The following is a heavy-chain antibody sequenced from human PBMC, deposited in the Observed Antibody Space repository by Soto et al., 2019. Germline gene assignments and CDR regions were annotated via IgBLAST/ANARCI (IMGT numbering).Heavy chain of an antibody. CDR1: GGSISSGDYY. D-gene: IGHD3-10*01. J-gene: IGHJ6*02. CDR3: ARAYYYGASYYYYGMDV. CDR2: IYYSGST. V-gene: IGHV4-30-4*02. Sequence: SETLSLTCTVSGGSISSGDYYWSWIRQPPGKGLEWIGYIYYSGSTYYNPSLKSRVTISVDTSKNQFSLKLSSVTAADTAVYYCARAYYYGASYYYYGMDVWGQGTTVTVSS.